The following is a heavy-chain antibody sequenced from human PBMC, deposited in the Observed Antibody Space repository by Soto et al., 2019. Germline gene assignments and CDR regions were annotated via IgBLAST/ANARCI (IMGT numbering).Heavy chain of an antibody. CDR1: GGSSIGGYH. D-gene: IGHD2-21*01. CDR3: PRTDCVRYYPY. CDR2: XYXTXTX. V-gene: IGHV4-38-2*01. Sequence: PLEMQSDRRGVSGGSSIGGYHCGWIRQRPGKGXEXVXXXYXTXTXYXXXXLTSRVAISVDTSKNQFSLKLTSVTAADSSVYYCPRTDCVRYYPYFGQGLLVTVSS. J-gene: IGHJ4*02.